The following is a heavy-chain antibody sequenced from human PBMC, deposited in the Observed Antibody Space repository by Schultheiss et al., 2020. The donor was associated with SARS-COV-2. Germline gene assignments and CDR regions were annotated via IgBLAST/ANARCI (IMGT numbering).Heavy chain of an antibody. Sequence: GGSLRLSCAASAFTFSSYGMHWVRQAPGKGLEWVAMISYDGSNKYYADSVKGRFTISRDNSKNTLYLQINSLRVEDTAVYYCARDHRYCGGGSCYYSIHYFQHWGQGTQVTVSS. V-gene: IGHV3-30*03. D-gene: IGHD2-15*01. CDR1: AFTFSSYG. CDR2: ISYDGSNK. CDR3: ARDHRYCGGGSCYYSIHYFQH. J-gene: IGHJ1*01.